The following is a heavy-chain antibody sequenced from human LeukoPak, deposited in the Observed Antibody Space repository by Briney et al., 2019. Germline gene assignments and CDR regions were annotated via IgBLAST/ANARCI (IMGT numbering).Heavy chain of an antibody. D-gene: IGHD5-18*01. CDR1: GFTFDDYG. J-gene: IGHJ4*02. CDR2: INWNGGST. Sequence: GGSLRLSCAASGFTFDDYGMSWVRQAPGKGLEWVSGINWNGGSTGYADSVKGRFTISRDNAKNSLYLQMNSLRAEDTAVYYCARDPAWIQLWFWDYWGQGTLVTVSS. CDR3: ARDPAWIQLWFWDY. V-gene: IGHV3-20*04.